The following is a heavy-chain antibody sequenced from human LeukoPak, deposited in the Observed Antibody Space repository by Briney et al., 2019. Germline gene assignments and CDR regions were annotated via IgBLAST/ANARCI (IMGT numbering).Heavy chain of an antibody. CDR2: IYHSGST. CDR3: ARDLGYGLDY. Sequence: SETLSLTCTVSGGSISSYYWSWIRQPPGKGLEWIGYIYHSGSTNYNPSLKSRVTISVDTSKNQFSLKLSSVTAADTAVYYCARDLGYGLDYWGQGTLVTVSS. J-gene: IGHJ4*02. D-gene: IGHD5-18*01. CDR1: GGSISSYY. V-gene: IGHV4-59*01.